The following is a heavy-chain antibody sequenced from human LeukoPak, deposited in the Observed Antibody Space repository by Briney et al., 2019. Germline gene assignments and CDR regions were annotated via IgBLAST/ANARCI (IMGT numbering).Heavy chain of an antibody. J-gene: IGHJ5*02. CDR2: INHSGST. Sequence: SETLSLTCAVYGGSFSGYYWSWIRQPPGKGLEWIGEINHSGSTNYNPSLQSRVTISVDTSKNEFSLKLRSVTAADTAVYYCARRYCSSTSCLIRRFDPWGQGTLVTVSS. CDR3: ARRYCSSTSCLIRRFDP. CDR1: GGSFSGYY. V-gene: IGHV4-34*01. D-gene: IGHD2-2*01.